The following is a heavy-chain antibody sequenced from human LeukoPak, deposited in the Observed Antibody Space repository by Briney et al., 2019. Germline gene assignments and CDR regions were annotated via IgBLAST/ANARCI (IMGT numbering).Heavy chain of an antibody. CDR3: ATTCSSTSCQPLDY. D-gene: IGHD2-2*01. Sequence: ASVKVSCKVSGYTLTELSMHWVRQAPGKGLEWMGGFDPEDCETIYEQKFQGRCNMIEDTSTDTAYLELSNLRSEDTAVYYCATTCSSTSCQPLDYWGQGTLVTVSS. CDR2: FDPEDCET. V-gene: IGHV1-24*01. CDR1: GYTLTELS. J-gene: IGHJ4*02.